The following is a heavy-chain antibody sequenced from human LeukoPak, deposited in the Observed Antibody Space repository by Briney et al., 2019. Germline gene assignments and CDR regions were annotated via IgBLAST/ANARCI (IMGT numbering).Heavy chain of an antibody. Sequence: ASVKVSCKASGYTFTGYYMHWVRQAPGQGLEWMGWINPNSGGTNYAQKFQGGVTMTRDTSISTAYMELSRLRSDDTAVYYCARPQWLDHHPVTSDWGQGTLVTVSS. V-gene: IGHV1-2*02. J-gene: IGHJ1*01. CDR2: INPNSGGT. D-gene: IGHD6-19*01. CDR1: GYTFTGYY. CDR3: ARPQWLDHHPVTSD.